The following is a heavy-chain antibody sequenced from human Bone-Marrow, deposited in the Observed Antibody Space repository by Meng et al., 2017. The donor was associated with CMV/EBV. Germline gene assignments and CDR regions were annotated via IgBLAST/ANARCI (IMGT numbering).Heavy chain of an antibody. V-gene: IGHV3-66*02. D-gene: IGHD6-6*01. CDR1: GGSISSSSNY. Sequence: ETLSLTCTVSGGSISSSSNYMSWVRQAPGKGLEWVSVIYSGGSTYYADSVKGRFTISRDNSKNTLYLQMNSLRAEDTAVYYCARGPRLGIAAPLYYFDYWGQGTLVTVSS. CDR2: IYSGGST. CDR3: ARGPRLGIAAPLYYFDY. J-gene: IGHJ4*02.